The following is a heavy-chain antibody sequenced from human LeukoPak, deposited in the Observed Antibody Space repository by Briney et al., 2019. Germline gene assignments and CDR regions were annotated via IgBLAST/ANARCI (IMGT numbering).Heavy chain of an antibody. CDR1: GGSISSGGYY. CDR3: ARGWTEWFGELSGFDY. J-gene: IGHJ4*02. V-gene: IGHV4-31*03. CDR2: IYYSGST. Sequence: SETLSLTCTVSGGSISSGGYYWSWIRQHPGKGLEWIGYIYYSGSTYYNPSLKSRVTISVDTSKYQFSLKLSSVTAADTAVYYCARGWTEWFGELSGFDYWGQGTLVTVSS. D-gene: IGHD3-10*01.